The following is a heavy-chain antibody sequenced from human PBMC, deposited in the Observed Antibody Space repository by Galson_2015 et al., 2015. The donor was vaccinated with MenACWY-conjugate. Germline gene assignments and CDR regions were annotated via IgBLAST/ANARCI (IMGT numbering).Heavy chain of an antibody. CDR1: GFTFSSSA. CDR2: ISGSGGST. Sequence: SLRLSCAASGFTFSSSAMSWVRQAPGKGLEWVSAISGSGGSTYYADSVKGRFTISRDNSKYTLYLQMNSLRVEDTAVYYCSKAEAVEYFQHWGQGTLLTVSS. V-gene: IGHV3-23*01. J-gene: IGHJ1*01. D-gene: IGHD6-19*01. CDR3: SKAEAVEYFQH.